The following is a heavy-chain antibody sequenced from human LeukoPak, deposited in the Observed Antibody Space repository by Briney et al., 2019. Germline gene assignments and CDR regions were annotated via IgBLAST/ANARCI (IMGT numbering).Heavy chain of an antibody. CDR3: AKGTRRYCTNGVCHSGFDY. CDR2: ISGSGGST. Sequence: GGSLRLSCAASGFTFSSYAMSWVRQAPGKGLEWVSAISGSGGSTYYADSVKGRFTISRDNSKNTLYLQMNSLRAEDTAVYYCAKGTRRYCTNGVCHSGFDYWGQGTLVTVSS. CDR1: GFTFSSYA. V-gene: IGHV3-23*01. D-gene: IGHD2-8*01. J-gene: IGHJ4*02.